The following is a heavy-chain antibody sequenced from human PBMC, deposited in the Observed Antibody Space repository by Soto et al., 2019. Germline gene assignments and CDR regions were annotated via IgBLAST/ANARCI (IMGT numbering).Heavy chain of an antibody. CDR3: AAGSDYGGAFLY. D-gene: IGHD6-25*01. J-gene: IGHJ4*02. Sequence: ESLKISCKATGHSFTTSWIGWVRQKPGKGLEWMGVILPGDSDTRYSPSFEGHVSISADKSITSAFLEWSSLKPSDTAIYYCAAGSDYGGAFLYWGQGSLVTVSS. CDR2: ILPGDSDT. CDR1: GHSFTTSW. V-gene: IGHV5-51*01.